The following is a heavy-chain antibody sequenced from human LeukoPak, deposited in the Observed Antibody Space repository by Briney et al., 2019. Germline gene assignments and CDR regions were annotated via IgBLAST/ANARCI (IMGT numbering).Heavy chain of an antibody. CDR2: IIPILGIA. CDR1: GGTFSSYA. J-gene: IGHJ3*02. V-gene: IGHV1-69*04. D-gene: IGHD3-22*01. Sequence: SVKVSCKASGGTFSSYAISWVRRAPGQGLEWMGRIIPILGIANYAQKFQGRVTITADKSTSTAYMELSSLRSEDTAVYYCARDSGPYYYDSSGYYGADAFDIWGQGTMVTVSS. CDR3: ARDSGPYYYDSSGYYGADAFDI.